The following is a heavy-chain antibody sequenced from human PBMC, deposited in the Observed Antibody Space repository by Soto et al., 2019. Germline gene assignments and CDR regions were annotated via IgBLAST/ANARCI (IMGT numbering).Heavy chain of an antibody. J-gene: IGHJ4*02. CDR1: GFTFDDYG. CDR3: ARGFYSSSWYTSQVATDY. CDR2: INWNGGST. V-gene: IGHV3-20*04. D-gene: IGHD6-13*01. Sequence: GGSLRLSCAASGFTFDDYGMSWVRQAPGKGLEWVSGINWNGGSTGYADSVKGRFTISRDNAKNSLYLQMNSLRAEDTAVYYCARGFYSSSWYTSQVATDYWGQGTLVTVSS.